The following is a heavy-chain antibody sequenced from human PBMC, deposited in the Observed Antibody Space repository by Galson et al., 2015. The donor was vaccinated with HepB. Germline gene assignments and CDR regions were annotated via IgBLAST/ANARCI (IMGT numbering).Heavy chain of an antibody. CDR1: GFTFSSYW. J-gene: IGHJ4*02. D-gene: IGHD4-23*01. Sequence: SLRLSCAASGFTFSSYWMNWVRQAPGKGLEWVASIKQDGSEKYYVDSVKGRFTISRDNAKNLLYLQMNSLRAEDTAVYYCARAPGGNSVLGLWGQGTLVTVSS. V-gene: IGHV3-7*01. CDR2: IKQDGSEK. CDR3: ARAPGGNSVLGL.